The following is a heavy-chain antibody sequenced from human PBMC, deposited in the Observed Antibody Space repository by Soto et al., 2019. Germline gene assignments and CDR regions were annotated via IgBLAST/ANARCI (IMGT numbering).Heavy chain of an antibody. J-gene: IGHJ5*02. CDR2: IYYSGST. CDR3: TNSNWFDP. V-gene: IGHV4-39*01. CDR1: GGSISSGGYY. D-gene: IGHD3-10*01. Sequence: PSETLSLTCTVSGGSISSGGYYWSWIRQHPGKGLEWIGRIYYSGSTYYNPSLKSRVTISVDTSKNQFSLKLSSVTAADTAVYYCTNSNWFDPWGQGTLVTVSS.